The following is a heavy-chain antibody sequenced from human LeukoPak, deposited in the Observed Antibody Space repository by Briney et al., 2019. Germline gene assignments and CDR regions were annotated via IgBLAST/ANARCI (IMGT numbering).Heavy chain of an antibody. CDR2: IYTSGST. D-gene: IGHD6-13*01. V-gene: IGHV4-4*07. CDR1: GGSISSYY. Sequence: PSETLSLTCTVSGGSISSYYWSWIRQPAGQGLEWIGRIYTSGSTNYNPSLKSRVTMSVDTSKNQFSLKLSSVTAADTAVYYCARERGSSSWYELSFDYWGQGTLVTVSS. CDR3: ARERGSSSWYELSFDY. J-gene: IGHJ4*02.